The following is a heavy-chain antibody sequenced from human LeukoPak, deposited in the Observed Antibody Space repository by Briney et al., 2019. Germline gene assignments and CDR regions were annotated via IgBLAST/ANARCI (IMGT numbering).Heavy chain of an antibody. Sequence: SQTLSLTCPISGDSVSSNIAAWNWIRQSPSRGLECLGRTSYRSKWYNDYAVSVKSRITINPDTSRNQFSLQLNSVTPEDTAVYYCARVRSSTSYYYYMDVWGKGATVTVSS. J-gene: IGHJ6*03. CDR3: ARVRSSTSYYYYMDV. CDR2: TSYRSKWYN. V-gene: IGHV6-1*01. CDR1: GDSVSSNIAA. D-gene: IGHD2-2*01.